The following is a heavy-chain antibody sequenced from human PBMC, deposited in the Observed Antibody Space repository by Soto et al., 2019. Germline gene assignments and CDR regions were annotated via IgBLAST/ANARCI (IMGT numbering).Heavy chain of an antibody. CDR2: IYYSGST. J-gene: IGHJ4*02. V-gene: IGHV4-31*03. Sequence: QVQLQESGPGLVKPSQTLSLTCTVSGGSISSGGYYWSWIRQHPGKGLEWIGSIYYSGSTYYNPSLTIRVTISVDTAKNQLSLKLSSVTAADTAVYCLAGDGNEYFGFDYWGQETMVTVSS. CDR3: AGDGNEYFGFDY. D-gene: IGHD3-10*01. CDR1: GGSISSGGYY.